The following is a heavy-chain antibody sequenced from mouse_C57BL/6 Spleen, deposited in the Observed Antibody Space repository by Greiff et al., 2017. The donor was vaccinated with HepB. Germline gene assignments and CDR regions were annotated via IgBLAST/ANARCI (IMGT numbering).Heavy chain of an antibody. CDR1: GYSITSDY. J-gene: IGHJ4*01. CDR3: ARSHYYGSSYPYYAMDY. Sequence: DVKLQESGPGLAKPSQTLSLTCSVTGYSITSDYWNWIRKFPGNKLEYMGYISYSGSTYYNPSLKSRISITRDTSKNQYYLQLNSVTTEDTATYYCARSHYYGSSYPYYAMDYWGQGTSVTVSS. D-gene: IGHD1-1*01. CDR2: ISYSGST. V-gene: IGHV3-8*01.